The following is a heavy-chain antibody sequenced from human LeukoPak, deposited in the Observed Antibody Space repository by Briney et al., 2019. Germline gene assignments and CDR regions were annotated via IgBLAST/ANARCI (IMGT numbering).Heavy chain of an antibody. D-gene: IGHD2-21*02. CDR2: ISGSGEST. J-gene: IGHJ4*02. CDR1: GFNFRSSA. V-gene: IGHV3-23*01. CDR3: VKGDIVVITAVWGD. Sequence: GGSLRLCCAASGFNFRSSAMIWVRQAPGMGLEWVSGISGSGESTYYAGSVRGRFTISRDNYRDTLYLQMDSLRAEDSGVYFCVKGDIVVITAVWGDWGQGILVTVSS.